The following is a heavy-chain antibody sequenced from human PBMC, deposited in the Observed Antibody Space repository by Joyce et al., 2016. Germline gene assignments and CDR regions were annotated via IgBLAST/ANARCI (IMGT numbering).Heavy chain of an antibody. J-gene: IGHJ4*02. V-gene: IGHV3-48*01. Sequence: EVQLVESGGGLVQPGGSLRLSCAASGFTFNNYGMNWVRQAPGKGLEWVSYINRRGDNFYSADSVKVRFSISRDNANNSLYLQMNTLRAEDTAVYYCARKSVLDCWGQGTLVLVSS. D-gene: IGHD5/OR15-5a*01. CDR2: INRRGDNF. CDR3: ARKSVLDC. CDR1: GFTFNNYG.